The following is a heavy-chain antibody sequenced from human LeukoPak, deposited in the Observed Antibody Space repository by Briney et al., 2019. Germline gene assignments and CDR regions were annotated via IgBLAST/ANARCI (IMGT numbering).Heavy chain of an antibody. D-gene: IGHD3-22*01. CDR1: GFTFSSYG. CDR2: ISYDGSNK. V-gene: IGHV3-30*18. CDR3: AKLDYYDSSGYSDPDY. J-gene: IGHJ4*02. Sequence: GGSLRLSCAASGFTFSSYGMHWVRQAPGKGLEWVAVISYDGSNKYYADSVKGRFTISRDNSKNTLYLQMNSLRAEDTAVYYCAKLDYYDSSGYSDPDYWGLGTLVTVSS.